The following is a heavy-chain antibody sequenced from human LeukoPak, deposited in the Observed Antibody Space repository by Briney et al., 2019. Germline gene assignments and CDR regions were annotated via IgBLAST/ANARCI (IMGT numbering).Heavy chain of an antibody. CDR1: GYTFTSYY. V-gene: IGHV1-46*01. J-gene: IGHJ4*02. CDR2: INPSGGST. CDR3: AREWELWYYFDY. D-gene: IGHD1-26*01. Sequence: ASVKVSCKASGYTFTSYYMHWVRQAPGQGLEWMGIINPSGGSTSYAQKFQGRVTMTRDTSTGTVYMELSSLRSEDTAVYYCAREWELWYYFDYWGQGTLVTVSS.